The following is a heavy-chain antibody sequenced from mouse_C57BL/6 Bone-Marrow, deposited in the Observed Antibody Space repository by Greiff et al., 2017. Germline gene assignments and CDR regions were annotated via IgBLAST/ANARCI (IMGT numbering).Heavy chain of an antibody. CDR1: GFSFNTYA. CDR3: VRLNWAPSYWYFDV. V-gene: IGHV10-1*01. CDR2: IRSKSNNYAT. D-gene: IGHD4-1*02. J-gene: IGHJ1*03. Sequence: EVQLVESGGGLVQPKGSLKLSCAASGFSFNTYAMNWVRQAPGKGLEWVARIRSKSNNYATYYADSVKDRFTISRDDSESMLYLQMNNLKTEETAMYYCVRLNWAPSYWYFDVWGTGTTVTVSS.